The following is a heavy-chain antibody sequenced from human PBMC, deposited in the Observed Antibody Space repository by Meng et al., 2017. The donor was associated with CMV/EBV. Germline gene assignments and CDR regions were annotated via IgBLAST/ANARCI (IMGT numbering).Heavy chain of an antibody. CDR1: GFSLSTRGVG. CDR3: ARATRGDYFDY. CDR2: IYWDDDK. J-gene: IGHJ4*02. V-gene: IGHV2-5*02. Sequence: QITLKESGPTLVKSTQTLTLTCTFSGFSLSTRGVGVGWIRQPPGKALEWLALIYWDDDKRYSPSLKSKLTITKDTSKNQVVLTMTNMDPVDTATYYCARATRGDYFDYWGQGTLVTVSS. D-gene: IGHD3-10*01.